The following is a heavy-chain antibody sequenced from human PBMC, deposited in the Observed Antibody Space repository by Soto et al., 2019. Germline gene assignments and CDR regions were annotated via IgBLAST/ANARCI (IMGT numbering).Heavy chain of an antibody. CDR3: ARDADILTGSDAFDI. Sequence: PGGSVRLTCAASGFTFSDDYMSWIRQAPGKGLEWVSYISSSSSYTNYADSVKGRFTISRDNAKNSLYLQMNSLRAEDTAVYYCARDADILTGSDAFDIWGQGTMVTVSS. CDR2: ISSSSSYT. J-gene: IGHJ3*02. D-gene: IGHD3-9*01. CDR1: GFTFSDDY. V-gene: IGHV3-11*05.